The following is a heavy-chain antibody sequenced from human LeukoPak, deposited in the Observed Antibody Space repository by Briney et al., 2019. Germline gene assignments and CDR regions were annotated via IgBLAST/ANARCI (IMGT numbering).Heavy chain of an antibody. D-gene: IGHD3-10*01. CDR3: ARVGGPRVXXXGMDV. CDR1: GGSISSYY. V-gene: IGHV4-59*12. CDR2: IYYSGST. J-gene: IGHJ6*01. Sequence: PSETLSLTCTVPGGSISSYYWSWIRQPPGKGLEWIGYIYYSGSTNYNPPLKSRVTISVDTSKNQFSLKLSSVTAADTAVYYCARVGGPRVXXXGMDVWGXGTTVTVS.